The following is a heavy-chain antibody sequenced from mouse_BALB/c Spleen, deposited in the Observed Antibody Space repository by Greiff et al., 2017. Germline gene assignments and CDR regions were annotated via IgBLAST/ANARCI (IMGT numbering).Heavy chain of an antibody. CDR2: IYPYNGGT. V-gene: IGHV1S29*02. J-gene: IGHJ2*01. D-gene: IGHD2-10*02. Sequence: EVQLQQSGPELVKPGASVKISCKASGYTFTDYNMHWVKQSHGKSLEWIGYIYPYNGGTGYNQKFKSKATLTVDNSSSTAYMELRSLTSEDSAVYYCAREYGNFYYFDYWGQGTTLTVSS. CDR1: GYTFTDYN. CDR3: AREYGNFYYFDY.